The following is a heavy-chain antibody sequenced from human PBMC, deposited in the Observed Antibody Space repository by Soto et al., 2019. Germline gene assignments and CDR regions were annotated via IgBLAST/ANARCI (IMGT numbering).Heavy chain of an antibody. CDR1: GFTFSSYA. D-gene: IGHD2-2*03. CDR3: ASGDCSSTSCPNDAFDI. Sequence: GGSLRLSCAASGFTFSSYAMSWVRQAPGKGLEWVSAISGSGGSTYYADSVKGRFTISRDNSKNTLYLQMNSLRAEDTAVYYCASGDCSSTSCPNDAFDIWGQGTMVTVSS. V-gene: IGHV3-23*01. J-gene: IGHJ3*02. CDR2: ISGSGGST.